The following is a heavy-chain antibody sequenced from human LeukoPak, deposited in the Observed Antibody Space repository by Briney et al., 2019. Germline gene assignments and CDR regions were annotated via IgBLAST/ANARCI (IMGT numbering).Heavy chain of an antibody. Sequence: SETLSLTCTVSGGSIRSHYWSWIRQPPGKGLEWIGYIYNTGTTKYNPSLKRRVNISLDQSKNQFSLNLTSVTAADTAVCYCVRDRATYGGWFDPWGQGTLVTVSS. J-gene: IGHJ5*02. V-gene: IGHV4-59*11. D-gene: IGHD4-17*01. CDR2: IYNTGTT. CDR1: GGSIRSHY. CDR3: VRDRATYGGWFDP.